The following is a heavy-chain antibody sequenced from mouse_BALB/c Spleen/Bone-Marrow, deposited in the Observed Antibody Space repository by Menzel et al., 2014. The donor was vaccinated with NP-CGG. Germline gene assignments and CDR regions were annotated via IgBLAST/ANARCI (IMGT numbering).Heavy chain of an antibody. D-gene: IGHD2-2*01. CDR1: GYTFTSYW. CDR3: ARINGYDY. CDR2: MDPNTGRT. Sequence: QVQLQQSGAELVKPGASVKLSCKASGYTFTSYWMHWVKQRPGQGPEWIGEMDPNTGRTDYNKKFKSQVSLTVDKSSSTAYMHLSSLTSEDSAVYYCARINGYDYWGQGTTLTVSS. J-gene: IGHJ2*01. V-gene: IGHV1S81*02.